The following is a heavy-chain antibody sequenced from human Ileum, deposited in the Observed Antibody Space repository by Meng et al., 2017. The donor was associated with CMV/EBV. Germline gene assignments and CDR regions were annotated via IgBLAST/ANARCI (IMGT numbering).Heavy chain of an antibody. Sequence: QPWGAALLNPSVALPLPCSVFGGSFTDYHWTWFRQSPGKGLEWIGEDTHSGRAYYSSSLTGRATISVDMSKYQFSLKLPSVTAADTAIYYCARGLASGWPDYWGQGTLVTVSS. V-gene: IGHV4-34*01. CDR2: DTHSGRA. CDR3: ARGLASGWPDY. J-gene: IGHJ4*02. CDR1: GGSFTDYH. D-gene: IGHD3-10*01.